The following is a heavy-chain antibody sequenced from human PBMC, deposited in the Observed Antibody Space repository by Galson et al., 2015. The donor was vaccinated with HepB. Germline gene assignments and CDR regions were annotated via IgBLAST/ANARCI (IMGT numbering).Heavy chain of an antibody. CDR3: VREGPDYYDRGMDV. V-gene: IGHV1-3*01. J-gene: IGHJ6*02. D-gene: IGHD3-22*01. CDR2: INAGKGNT. CDR1: GYTFTTYA. Sequence: SVKVSCKASGYTFTTYAIHWVRQAPGQRLEWMGWINAGKGNTKYSQKLQGRVTITRDASASTVYMELSSLRSEDTAVYCCVREGPDYYDRGMDVWGQGTTVTVSS.